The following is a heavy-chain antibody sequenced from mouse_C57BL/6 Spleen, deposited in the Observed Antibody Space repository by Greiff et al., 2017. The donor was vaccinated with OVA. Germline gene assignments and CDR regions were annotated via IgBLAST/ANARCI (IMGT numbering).Heavy chain of an antibody. D-gene: IGHD1-1*01. J-gene: IGHJ1*03. Sequence: VQLVESGPGLVQPSQSLSITCTVSGFSLTSYGVHWVRQSPGKGLEWLGVIWSGGSTDYNAAFISRLSISKDNSKSQVFFKMNSLQADDTAIYYCARNENYYGSSSWYFDVWGTGTTVTVSS. CDR2: IWSGGST. CDR1: GFSLTSYG. CDR3: ARNENYYGSSSWYFDV. V-gene: IGHV2-2*01.